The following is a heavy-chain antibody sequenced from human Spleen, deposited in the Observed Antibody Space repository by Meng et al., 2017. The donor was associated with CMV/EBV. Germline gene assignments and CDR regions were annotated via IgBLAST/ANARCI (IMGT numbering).Heavy chain of an antibody. V-gene: IGHV3-30*04. Sequence: GESLKISCAASGFTFSSHAVHWVRQAPRKGLECVAFILYDGSGTYYADSVKGRFTISRDISKDLLYLEMHSLRAEDTAVYYCAKDHVAGTGIGPLFDSWGQGTLVTVSS. J-gene: IGHJ4*02. D-gene: IGHD6-19*01. CDR1: GFTFSSHA. CDR3: AKDHVAGTGIGPLFDS. CDR2: ILYDGSGT.